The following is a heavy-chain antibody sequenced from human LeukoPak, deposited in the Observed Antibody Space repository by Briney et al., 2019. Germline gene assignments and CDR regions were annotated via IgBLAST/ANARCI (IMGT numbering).Heavy chain of an antibody. CDR2: IYSGGST. Sequence: TGGSLRLSCAASEFTVSSNYMSWARQAPGKGLEWVSVIYSGGSTYYADSVRGRFTISRHNSKNTLYLQMNSLRAEDTAVYYCARVGATSFDYWGQGTLVTVSS. CDR3: ARVGATSFDY. CDR1: EFTVSSNY. D-gene: IGHD1-26*01. J-gene: IGHJ4*02. V-gene: IGHV3-53*04.